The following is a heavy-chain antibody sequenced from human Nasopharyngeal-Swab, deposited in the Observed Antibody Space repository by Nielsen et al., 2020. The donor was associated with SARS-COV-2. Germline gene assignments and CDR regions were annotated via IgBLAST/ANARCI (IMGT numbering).Heavy chain of an antibody. CDR1: GFTFDDYA. CDR3: ARGGGYSYGSTYYFDY. Sequence: GGSLRLSCAASGFTFDDYAMHWVRQAPGKGLEWVSGISWNSGSIGYADSVKGRFTISRDNAKNSLYLQMNSRRDEDTAVYYCARGGGYSYGSTYYFDYWGQGTLVTVSS. J-gene: IGHJ4*02. V-gene: IGHV3-9*01. CDR2: ISWNSGSI. D-gene: IGHD5-18*01.